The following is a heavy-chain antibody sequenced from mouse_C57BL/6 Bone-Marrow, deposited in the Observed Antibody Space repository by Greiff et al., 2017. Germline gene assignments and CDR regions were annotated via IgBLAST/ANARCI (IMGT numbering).Heavy chain of an antibody. V-gene: IGHV5-12*01. CDR1: GFTFSDYY. D-gene: IGHD1-1*01. Sequence: EVNLVESGGGLVQPGGSLKLSCAASGFTFSDYYMYWVRQTPEKRLEWVAYISNGGGSTYYPDTVKGRFTISRDNAKNTLYLQMSRLKSEDTAMYYCARRLTTVVATPYAMDYWGQGTSVTVSS. CDR2: ISNGGGST. J-gene: IGHJ4*01. CDR3: ARRLTTVVATPYAMDY.